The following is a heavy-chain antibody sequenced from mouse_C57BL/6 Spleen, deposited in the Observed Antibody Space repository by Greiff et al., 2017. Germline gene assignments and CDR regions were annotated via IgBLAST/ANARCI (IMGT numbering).Heavy chain of an antibody. V-gene: IGHV1-82*01. J-gene: IGHJ3*01. D-gene: IGHD2-4*01. CDR3: ARPDIYYDYDEGPAWFAY. CDR1: GYAFSSSW. Sequence: QVQLQQSGPELVKPGASVKISCKASGYAFSSSWMNWVKQRPGKGLEWIGRIYPGDGATNYNGKFKGKATLTADKSSSTAYMQLSSLTSEDSAVYSCARPDIYYDYDEGPAWFAYWGQGTLVTVSA. CDR2: IYPGDGAT.